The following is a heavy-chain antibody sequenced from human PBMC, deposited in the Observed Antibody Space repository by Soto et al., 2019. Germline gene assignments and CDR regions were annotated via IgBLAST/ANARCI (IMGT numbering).Heavy chain of an antibody. D-gene: IGHD3-22*01. V-gene: IGHV3-7*01. J-gene: IGHJ6*03. CDR1: GFTFSSYW. CDR3: ADSGSYTDC. Sequence: EVQLVESGGGLVQPGGSLRLSCAASGFTFSSYWMTWVRQAPGKGLEWVANIKHDGSEKQYVDSVKGRFTISRDNAKNSLYLKTNSLRAEDTAVYYCADSGSYTDCWGKGTTVIVSS. CDR2: IKHDGSEK.